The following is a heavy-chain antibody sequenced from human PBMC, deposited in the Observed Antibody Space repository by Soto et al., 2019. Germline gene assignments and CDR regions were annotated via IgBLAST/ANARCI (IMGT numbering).Heavy chain of an antibody. J-gene: IGHJ4*02. Sequence: QVQLVESGGGVVQPGRSLRLSCAASGFTFSSYGMHWVRQAPGKGLEWVAVISYDGSNKYYADSVKGRFTISRDNSKNTLYLQMNRLSAEDTAVYYCAGGWGARKGYFDYWGQGTLVTVSS. V-gene: IGHV3-30*03. CDR2: ISYDGSNK. CDR1: GFTFSSYG. D-gene: IGHD3-16*01. CDR3: AGGWGARKGYFDY.